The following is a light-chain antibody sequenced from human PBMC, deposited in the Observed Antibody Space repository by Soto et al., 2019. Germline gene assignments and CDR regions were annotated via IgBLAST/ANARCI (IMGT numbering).Light chain of an antibody. CDR1: QNIYNY. J-gene: IGKJ2*01. CDR2: AAS. CDR3: QHSYTAPPFT. Sequence: DIQMTQSPSSLSASVGDRVTITCRASQNIYNYLNWYQQKPGKAPRLLIYAASTLHSGVPSRFTGSGSGTDFSLTINGLQPEDFATYYCQHSYTAPPFTFGQGTRLEI. V-gene: IGKV1-39*01.